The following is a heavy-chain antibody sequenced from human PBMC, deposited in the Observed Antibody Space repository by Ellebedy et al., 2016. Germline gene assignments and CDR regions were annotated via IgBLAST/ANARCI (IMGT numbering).Heavy chain of an antibody. CDR2: IIPILGIA. CDR1: GGTFSSYA. Sequence: ASVKVSCKASGGTFSSYAISWVRQAPGQGLEWMGRIIPILGIANYAQKFQGRVTITRDTSASTAYMELSSLRSEDTAVYYCASLSYSSSPHGPYYYYGMDVWGQGTTVTVSS. D-gene: IGHD6-6*01. J-gene: IGHJ6*02. CDR3: ASLSYSSSPHGPYYYYGMDV. V-gene: IGHV1-69*04.